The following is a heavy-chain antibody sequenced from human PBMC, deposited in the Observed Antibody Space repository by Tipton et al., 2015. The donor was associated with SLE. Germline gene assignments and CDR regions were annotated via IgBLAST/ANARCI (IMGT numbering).Heavy chain of an antibody. CDR3: ARDDYDSSGYYGGFDY. CDR1: GGSFSGYY. V-gene: IGHV4-34*01. CDR2: INHSGST. J-gene: IGHJ4*02. Sequence: TLSLTCAVYGGSFSGYYWSWIRQPPGKGLEWIGEINHSGSTNYNPSLKSRVTISVDTSKNQFSLKLSSVTAADTAVYYCARDDYDSSGYYGGFDYWGQGTLVTVSS. D-gene: IGHD3-22*01.